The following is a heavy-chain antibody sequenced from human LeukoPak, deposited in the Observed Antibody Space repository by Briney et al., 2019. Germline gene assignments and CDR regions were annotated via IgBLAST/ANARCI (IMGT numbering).Heavy chain of an antibody. CDR1: GDSVSTNSAA. CDR2: TYFRSKWYN. Sequence: SQTLSLTCAISGDSVSTNSAAWNWIRQSPSRGLEWLGRTYFRSKWYNDYAVSVKSRITINPDTSRNQFSLHLNFVNPADTSGYYCARGAVAHYDSWGQGTLVTVSS. V-gene: IGHV6-1*01. CDR3: ARGAVAHYDS. D-gene: IGHD6-19*01. J-gene: IGHJ5*01.